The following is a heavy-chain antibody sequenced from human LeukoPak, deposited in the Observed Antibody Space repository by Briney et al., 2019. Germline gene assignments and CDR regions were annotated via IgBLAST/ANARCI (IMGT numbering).Heavy chain of an antibody. V-gene: IGHV1-18*01. CDR1: GYTFTTYA. CDR3: ARGGFGELFRFDY. J-gene: IGHJ4*02. CDR2: ISAYNGNT. D-gene: IGHD3-10*01. Sequence: ASVKVSCKASGYTFTTYAMNWVRQAPGQALEWMGWISAYNGNTNYAQKLQGRVTMTTDTSTSTAYMELRSLRSDDTAVYYCARGGFGELFRFDYWGQGTLVTVSS.